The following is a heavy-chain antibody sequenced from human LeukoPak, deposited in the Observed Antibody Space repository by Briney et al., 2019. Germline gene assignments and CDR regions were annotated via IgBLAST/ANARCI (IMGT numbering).Heavy chain of an antibody. CDR1: GFTFSNYW. CDR2: IRQDGNEK. V-gene: IGHV3-7*03. Sequence: GGSLRLSCAASGFTFSNYWMSWVRQAPGKGLEWVADIRQDGNEKYYVGSVRGRFTISRDNAKNSLYLQMNSLRAEDTAVYYCARHYDILTGTFPYYWGQGTLVTVSS. D-gene: IGHD3-9*01. CDR3: ARHYDILTGTFPYY. J-gene: IGHJ4*02.